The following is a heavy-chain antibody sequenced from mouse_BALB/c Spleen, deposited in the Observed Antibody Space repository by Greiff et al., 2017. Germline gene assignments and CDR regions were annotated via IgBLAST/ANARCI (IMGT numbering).Heavy chain of an antibody. CDR2: IDPANGNT. V-gene: IGHV14-3*02. J-gene: IGHJ4*01. D-gene: IGHD3-1*01. Sequence: EVQLQQSGAELVKPGASVKLSCTASGFNIKDTYMHWVKQRPEQGLEWIGRIDPANGNTKYDPKFQGKATITADTSSNTAYLQLSSLTSEDTAVYYCARYLRQLGLRDYAMDYWGQGTSVTVSS. CDR3: ARYLRQLGLRDYAMDY. CDR1: GFNIKDTY.